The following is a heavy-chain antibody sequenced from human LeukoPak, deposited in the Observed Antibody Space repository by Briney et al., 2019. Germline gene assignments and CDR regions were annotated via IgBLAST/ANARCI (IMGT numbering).Heavy chain of an antibody. CDR2: IKQDETEK. D-gene: IGHD2-2*01. CDR1: GGSIDRSSYY. Sequence: PSETLSLTCTVSGGSIDRSSYYWGWVRQAPGKGLEWVANIKQDETEKFYLGSVKGRFTISRDNAKNSLYLQMNSLRVEDTALYYCVRLGSTSPGNWYKLFDQWGQGTLVTVSS. CDR3: VRLGSTSPGNWYKLFDQ. V-gene: IGHV3-7*03. J-gene: IGHJ4*02.